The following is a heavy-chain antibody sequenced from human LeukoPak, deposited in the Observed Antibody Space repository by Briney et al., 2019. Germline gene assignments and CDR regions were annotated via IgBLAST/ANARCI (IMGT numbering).Heavy chain of an antibody. CDR1: GFTFSSYA. D-gene: IGHD5-12*01. Sequence: GGSLRLSCAASGFTFSSYAMHWVRQAPGKGLEWVAVISYDGSNKYYADSVKGRFTISRDNSKNTLYLQMNSLRAEDTAVYYCARERPEWLRFEGINFLDYWGQGTLVTVSS. CDR2: ISYDGSNK. CDR3: ARERPEWLRFEGINFLDY. J-gene: IGHJ4*02. V-gene: IGHV3-30-3*01.